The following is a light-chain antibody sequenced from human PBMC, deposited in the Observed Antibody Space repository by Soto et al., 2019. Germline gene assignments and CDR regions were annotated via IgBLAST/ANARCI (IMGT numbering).Light chain of an antibody. CDR1: QSMTNIF. CDR3: HQYDSSPYT. J-gene: IGKJ2*01. V-gene: IGKV3-20*01. CDR2: GAS. Sequence: DIVLTQSPDTLSLSPGEGATLSCRASQSMTNIFLAWSQQKPGQAPRLLIHGASTSATGIPDRFSGGGSGTDFSLTISRLEPEDFAVYYCHQYDSSPYTFGQGTKLEIK.